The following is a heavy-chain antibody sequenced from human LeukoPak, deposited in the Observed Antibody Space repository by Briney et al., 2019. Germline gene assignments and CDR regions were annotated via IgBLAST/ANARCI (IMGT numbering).Heavy chain of an antibody. Sequence: GGSLRLSCAASGLTFSNYAMSWVRRAPGKGLECVSVISGGGDSTYYADSVKGRFTISRDNSKNTLYLQMNSLRAEDTAVYYCAKAAGYSFAPSWGQGTLVTVSS. CDR1: GLTFSNYA. J-gene: IGHJ5*02. D-gene: IGHD6-13*01. CDR2: ISGGGDST. V-gene: IGHV3-23*01. CDR3: AKAAGYSFAPS.